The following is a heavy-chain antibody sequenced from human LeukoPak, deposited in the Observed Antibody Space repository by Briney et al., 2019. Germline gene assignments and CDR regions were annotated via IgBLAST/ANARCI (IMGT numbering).Heavy chain of an antibody. J-gene: IGHJ6*03. V-gene: IGHV3-23*01. CDR2: LTGSGGST. CDR1: EFTFSSYP. CDR3: AKVYCSGGSGHYFMDV. D-gene: IGHD2-15*01. Sequence: GGSLRLSCAASEFTFSSYPMSWVRQAPGKGLEWFSGLTGSGGSTYYADSVKGRFTISRDNSKNTLYLQMNSLRAEDSAVYYCAKVYCSGGSGHYFMDVWGKGTTVTVSS.